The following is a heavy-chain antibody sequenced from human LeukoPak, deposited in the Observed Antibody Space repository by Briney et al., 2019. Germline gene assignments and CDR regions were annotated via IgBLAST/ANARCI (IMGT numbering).Heavy chain of an antibody. D-gene: IGHD6-13*01. Sequence: PSETLSLTCTVSGGSISSSSYYWGWIRQSPGKGLEWIGSIYNSGSTYYNPSLKSRVTISIDTSKNQFSLKLSSVTAADTAVYYCAREYRSSWYLNWFDPWGQGTLVTVSS. CDR1: GGSISSSSYY. V-gene: IGHV4-39*07. CDR2: IYNSGST. CDR3: AREYRSSWYLNWFDP. J-gene: IGHJ5*02.